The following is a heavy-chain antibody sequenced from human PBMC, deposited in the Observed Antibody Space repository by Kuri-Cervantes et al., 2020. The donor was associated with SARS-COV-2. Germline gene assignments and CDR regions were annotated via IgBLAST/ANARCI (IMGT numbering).Heavy chain of an antibody. V-gene: IGHV4-31*02. Sequence: SCAASGFTFSDYYMSWIRQHPGKGLEWIGYIYYSGSTYDNPSLKSRVTISVDTSKNQFSLKLSSVTAADTAVYYCARVRGQLVDYYYYMDVWGKGTTVTVSS. CDR1: GFTFSDYY. CDR3: ARVRGQLVDYYYYMDV. J-gene: IGHJ6*03. CDR2: IYYSGST. D-gene: IGHD6-13*01.